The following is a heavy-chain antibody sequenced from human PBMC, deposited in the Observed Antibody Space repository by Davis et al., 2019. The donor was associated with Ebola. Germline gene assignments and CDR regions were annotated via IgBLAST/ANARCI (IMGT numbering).Heavy chain of an antibody. Sequence: SVKVSCKASGGTFSSYAISWVRQAPGQGLEWMGRIIPILGIANYAQKFQGRVTITADKSTSTAYMELSSLRSEDTAVYYCARDFLWFGELQDYYGMDVWGQGTTVTVSS. V-gene: IGHV1-69*04. CDR1: GGTFSSYA. CDR2: IIPILGIA. D-gene: IGHD3-10*01. CDR3: ARDFLWFGELQDYYGMDV. J-gene: IGHJ6*02.